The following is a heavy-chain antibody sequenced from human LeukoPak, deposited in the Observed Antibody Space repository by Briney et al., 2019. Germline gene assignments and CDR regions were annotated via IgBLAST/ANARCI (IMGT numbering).Heavy chain of an antibody. CDR3: AKGPLIEVAGTTWDY. D-gene: IGHD6-19*01. CDR1: GFTVSSNY. J-gene: IGHJ4*02. V-gene: IGHV3-23*01. Sequence: GGSLRLSCAASGFTVSSNYMSWVRQAPGKGLEWVSAISGSGGSTYYADSVKGRFTISRDNSKNTLYLQMNSLGVEDTAVYYCAKGPLIEVAGTTWDYWGPGTLVTVSS. CDR2: ISGSGGST.